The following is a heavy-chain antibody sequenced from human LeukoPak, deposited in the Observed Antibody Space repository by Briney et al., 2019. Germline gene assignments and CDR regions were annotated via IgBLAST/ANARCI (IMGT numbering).Heavy chain of an antibody. CDR2: IYSGGST. D-gene: IGHD7-27*01. CDR3: ARDLTGDAYLDY. Sequence: GGSLRLSCEVSGFTVSSNYMTWVRQAPGKGLEWVSIIYSGGSTYYADSVKGRFAISRDNSKNTLYLQMNSLRAEDTAVFYCARDLTGDAYLDYWGQGTLVTVSS. J-gene: IGHJ4*02. CDR1: GFTVSSNY. V-gene: IGHV3-66*01.